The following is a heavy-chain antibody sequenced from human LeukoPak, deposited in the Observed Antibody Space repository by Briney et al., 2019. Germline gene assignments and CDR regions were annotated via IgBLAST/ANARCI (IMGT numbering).Heavy chain of an antibody. CDR3: ARGAQTYVWGSRRVYYYYYYMDV. V-gene: IGHV4-59*01. D-gene: IGHD3-16*01. J-gene: IGHJ6*03. CDR1: GGSISSYY. Sequence: PSETLSLTCTVSGGSISSYYWSWIRQPPGKGLEWIGYIYYSGSTNYNPSLKSRVTISVDTSKNQFSLKLSSVTAADAAVYYCARGAQTYVWGSRRVYYYYYYMDVWGKGTTVTISS. CDR2: IYYSGST.